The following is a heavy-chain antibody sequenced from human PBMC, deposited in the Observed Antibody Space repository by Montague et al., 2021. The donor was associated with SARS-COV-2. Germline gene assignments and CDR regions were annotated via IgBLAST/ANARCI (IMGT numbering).Heavy chain of an antibody. CDR3: ARGTVSAAASEIDN. CDR1: GDSMSRSYHN. J-gene: IGHJ4*02. CDR2: ISYGGIT. D-gene: IGHD2-2*01. Sequence: SETLSLTCSVSGDSMSRSYHNWDWIRQPPGKGLEWIETISYGGITYYSPSLKSRVTISVGTSKKQFSLKVTSMTAADTAVYYCARGTVSAAASEIDNWGQGTLVTVSS. V-gene: IGHV4-39*01.